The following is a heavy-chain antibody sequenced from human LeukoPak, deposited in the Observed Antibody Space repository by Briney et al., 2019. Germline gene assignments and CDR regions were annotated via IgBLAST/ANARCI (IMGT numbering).Heavy chain of an antibody. V-gene: IGHV4-39*06. Sequence: SETLSLTCTVSGGSISSGGYYWRWIRQPPGKGLEWIGEINNSGSTNYNPSLKSRVTISVDTSKNQFTLKLSSVTAADTAVYYCARNPYKLRCPNWFDPWGQGTLVTVSS. CDR2: INNSGST. CDR3: ARNPYKLRCPNWFDP. D-gene: IGHD3-3*01. CDR1: GGSISSGGYY. J-gene: IGHJ5*02.